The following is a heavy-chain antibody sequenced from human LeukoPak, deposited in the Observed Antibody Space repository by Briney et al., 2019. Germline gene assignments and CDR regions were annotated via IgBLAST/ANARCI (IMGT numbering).Heavy chain of an antibody. Sequence: GGSLRLSCAASGFTSSSYTLSWVRQAPGKGLEWISAIRGSGTSTYYAASVKGRFTISRDNSRNTLYLQMNSLRAEDTAVYYCAKDTCGADCYSHYDHWGQGTLVTVSS. CDR2: IRGSGTST. V-gene: IGHV3-23*01. CDR1: GFTSSSYT. CDR3: AKDTCGADCYSHYDH. J-gene: IGHJ4*02. D-gene: IGHD2-21*02.